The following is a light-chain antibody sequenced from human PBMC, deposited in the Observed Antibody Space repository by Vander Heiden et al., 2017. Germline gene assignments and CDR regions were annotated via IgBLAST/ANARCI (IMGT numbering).Light chain of an antibody. CDR1: QNVANNK. V-gene: IGKV3-20*01. CDR2: GAS. J-gene: IGKJ1*01. Sequence: VLTQSPGTLALSPGEGATVSCRASQNVANNKLAWYQQRPGQAPRLLIYGASNRATGIPDRFSGTGSGTDFTLTISRLEPEDFAVYFCQQYVTSPRTFGHGAKVEIK. CDR3: QQYVTSPRT.